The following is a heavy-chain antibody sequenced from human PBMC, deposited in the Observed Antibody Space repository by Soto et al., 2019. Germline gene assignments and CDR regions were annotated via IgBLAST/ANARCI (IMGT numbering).Heavy chain of an antibody. V-gene: IGHV1-69*01. CDR2: IIPFFGSP. D-gene: IGHD2-21*02. J-gene: IGHJ4*02. CDR3: AVGDPSDY. Sequence: QVQLVQSGSEVQKPGSSVKVSCKASGDTFSSYAISWVRQAPGQGLEWMGGIIPFFGSPKFAQKFQGRLTITTDESTSTAYMQLSSLRSEDTAVYYCAVGDPSDYGGQGTLITVSS. CDR1: GDTFSSYA.